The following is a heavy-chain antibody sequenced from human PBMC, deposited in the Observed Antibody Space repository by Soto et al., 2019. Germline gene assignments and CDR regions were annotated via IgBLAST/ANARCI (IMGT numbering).Heavy chain of an antibody. V-gene: IGHV4-31*03. CDR1: GGSISSGGYY. Sequence: QVQLQESGPGLVKPSQTLSLTCTVSGGSISSGGYYWSWIRQHPGKGLEWIGYIYYSGSTYYNPSLKSRVTTSGDTSQNQFSLKLSSVTAADTAVYYCARDLGGTRNNWFDPWGQGTLVTVSS. J-gene: IGHJ5*02. D-gene: IGHD2-15*01. CDR2: IYYSGST. CDR3: ARDLGGTRNNWFDP.